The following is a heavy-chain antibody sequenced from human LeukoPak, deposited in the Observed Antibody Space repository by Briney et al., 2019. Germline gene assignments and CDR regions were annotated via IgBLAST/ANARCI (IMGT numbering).Heavy chain of an antibody. V-gene: IGHV3-7*01. CDR1: AFIFSGHW. D-gene: IGHD4-17*01. CDR3: ARRRLKGKYGDDSYWYFDL. CDR2: IKEDGSER. Sequence: GGSLRLSCEGSAFIFSGHWMNWVRQTPGKGLEWVASIKEDGSERQYVDSVKGRFSISRDNAKNSVHLQMNSLRAEDTAVYYCARRRLKGKYGDDSYWYFDLWGRGTLVTVSS. J-gene: IGHJ2*01.